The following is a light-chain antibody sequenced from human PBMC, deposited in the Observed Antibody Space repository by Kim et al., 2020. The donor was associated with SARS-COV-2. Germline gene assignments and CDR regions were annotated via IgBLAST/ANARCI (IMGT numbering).Light chain of an antibody. Sequence: SASVGERLTTSSQETQDNRKYLMWYQKKPGNASKPLFYGASNLETGVPSMFSGSGSETYFSFTISSLHPEYIASYHCQQYDNPPYSLRQGTNLEL. J-gene: IGKJ2*01. CDR3: QQYDNPPYS. CDR2: GAS. V-gene: IGKV1-33*01. CDR1: QDNRKY.